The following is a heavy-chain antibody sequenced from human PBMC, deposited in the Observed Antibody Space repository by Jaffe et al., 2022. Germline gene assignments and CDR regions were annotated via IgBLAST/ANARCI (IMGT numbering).Heavy chain of an antibody. V-gene: IGHV1-69*05. CDR3: ASADYDILTGYYPNYYYYYMDV. D-gene: IGHD3-9*01. CDR2: IIPIFGTA. J-gene: IGHJ6*03. CDR1: GGTFSSYA. Sequence: QVQLVQSGAEVKKPGSSVKVSCKASGGTFSSYAISWVRQAPGQGLEWMGGIIPIFGTANYAQKFQGRVTITTDESTSTAYMELSSLRSEDTAVYYCASADYDILTGYYPNYYYYYMDVWGKGTTVTVSS.